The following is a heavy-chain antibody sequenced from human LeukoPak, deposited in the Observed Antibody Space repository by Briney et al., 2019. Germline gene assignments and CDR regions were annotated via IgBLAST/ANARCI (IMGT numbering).Heavy chain of an antibody. J-gene: IGHJ5*02. CDR1: GFTFSSYW. CDR2: IKQDGSEK. Sequence: PEGSLRLPCAASGFTFSSYWMSWVRQAPGKGLEWVANIKQDGSEKYYVDSLKGRFTISRDNAKNPLYLQMNSLRAEDTAVYYCARGYISPRMNWFDPWGQGTLVTVSS. D-gene: IGHD3-16*02. CDR3: ARGYISPRMNWFDP. V-gene: IGHV3-7*05.